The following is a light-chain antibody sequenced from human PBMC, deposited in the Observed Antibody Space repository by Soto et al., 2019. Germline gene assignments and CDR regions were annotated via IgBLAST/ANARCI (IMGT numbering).Light chain of an antibody. CDR3: QHYNSYRT. V-gene: IGKV1-5*03. J-gene: IGKJ1*01. Sequence: DIQMTQSPSTLSASVGDRVTLTCRASESVSSRLAWYQQKPGKAPNLLIYEASSVESRVPSRFSGSGSGTEFTLTISNLQPDDFATYYCQHYNSYRTFGQGTKVE. CDR1: ESVSSR. CDR2: EAS.